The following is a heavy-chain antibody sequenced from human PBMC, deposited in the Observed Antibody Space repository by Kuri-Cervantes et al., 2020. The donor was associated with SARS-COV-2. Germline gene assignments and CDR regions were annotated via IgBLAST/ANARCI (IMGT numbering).Heavy chain of an antibody. V-gene: IGHV3-21*04. J-gene: IGHJ6*03. D-gene: IGHD3-3*01. Sequence: GESLKISCAASGFTFSSYEMNWVRQAPGKGLEWVSSISSSSSYIYYADSVKGRFTISRDNAKNSLYLQMNSLRAEDTAVYYCAKVYYDFWSGYYNYYYYMDVWGKGTTVTVSS. CDR3: AKVYYDFWSGYYNYYYYMDV. CDR2: ISSSSSYI. CDR1: GFTFSSYE.